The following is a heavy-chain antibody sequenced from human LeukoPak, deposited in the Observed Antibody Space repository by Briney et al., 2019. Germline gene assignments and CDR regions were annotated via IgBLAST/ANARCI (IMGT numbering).Heavy chain of an antibody. CDR3: ARHSSSGKVGYYYGVDV. CDR1: GGSISSSSYY. D-gene: IGHD6-6*01. CDR2: IYYSGST. J-gene: IGHJ6*02. V-gene: IGHV4-39*01. Sequence: SETLSLTCTVSGGSISSSSYYWGWIRQPPGKGLEWIGNIYYSGSTYYNPSLKSRVTISVDTSKNQFSLKLSSVTAADTAVYYCARHSSSGKVGYYYGVDVGGQGTTVTVSS.